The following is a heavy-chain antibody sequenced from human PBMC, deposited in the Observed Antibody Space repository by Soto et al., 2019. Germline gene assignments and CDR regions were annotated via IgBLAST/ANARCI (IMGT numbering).Heavy chain of an antibody. CDR2: ISYDGSNK. Sequence: PGGSLRLSCAASGFTFSSYGTHWVRQAPGKGLEWVAVISYDGSNKYYADSVKGRFTISRDNSKNTLYLQMNSLRAEDTAVYYCAKDAVAGNYYYYYGMDVWGQGTTVTVSS. V-gene: IGHV3-30*18. CDR1: GFTFSSYG. D-gene: IGHD6-19*01. J-gene: IGHJ6*02. CDR3: AKDAVAGNYYYYYGMDV.